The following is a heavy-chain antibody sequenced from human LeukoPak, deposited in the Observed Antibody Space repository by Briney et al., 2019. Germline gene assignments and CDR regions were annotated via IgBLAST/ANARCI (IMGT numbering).Heavy chain of an antibody. CDR1: GGSFSGYY. CDR2: INHSGST. V-gene: IGHV4-34*01. Sequence: SETLSLTCAVYGGSFSGYYWSWIRQPPGKGLEWIGEINHSGSTNYNPSLKSRVTISVDTSKNQFSLKLSSVTAADTAVYYCARTMTTVVTGRIDCGYWGQGTLVTVSS. J-gene: IGHJ4*02. CDR3: ARTMTTVVTGRIDCGY. D-gene: IGHD4-23*01.